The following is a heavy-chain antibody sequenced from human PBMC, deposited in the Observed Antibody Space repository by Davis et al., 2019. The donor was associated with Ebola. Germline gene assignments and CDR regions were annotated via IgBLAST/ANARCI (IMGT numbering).Heavy chain of an antibody. CDR2: INPSGGST. Sequence: ASVKVSCKASGYTFTSYYMHWVRQAPGQGLEWMGIINPSGGSTSYAQKFQGRVTITADESTSTAYMELSSLRSEDTAVYYCARDIQGNWSYLPPDYWGQGTLVTVSS. D-gene: IGHD1-7*01. V-gene: IGHV1-46*01. CDR1: GYTFTSYY. J-gene: IGHJ4*02. CDR3: ARDIQGNWSYLPPDY.